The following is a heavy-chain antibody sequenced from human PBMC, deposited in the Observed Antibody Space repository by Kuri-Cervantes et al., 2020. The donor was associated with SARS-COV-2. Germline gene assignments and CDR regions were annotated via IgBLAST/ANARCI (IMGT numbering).Heavy chain of an antibody. Sequence: GSLRLSCAVYGGSFSGYYWSWIRQPPGKGLEWIGEINHSGSTNYNPSLKSRVTIPVDTSKNQFSLKLSSVTAADTAVYYCARGPGLYSRKAYGMDVWGQGTTVTVSS. CDR2: INHSGST. CDR1: GGSFSGYY. CDR3: ARGPGLYSRKAYGMDV. D-gene: IGHD3-16*02. V-gene: IGHV4-34*01. J-gene: IGHJ6*02.